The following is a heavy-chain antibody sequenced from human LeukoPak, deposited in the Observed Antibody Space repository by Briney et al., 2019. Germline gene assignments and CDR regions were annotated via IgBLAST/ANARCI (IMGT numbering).Heavy chain of an antibody. V-gene: IGHV5-51*01. J-gene: IGHJ4*02. D-gene: IGHD3-9*01. CDR2: IYPGDSDT. Sequence: GASLQISCKGSGSSFTSYWIGWVRQMPGKGLEWMGNIYPGDSDTRYSPSFQGQVTISADKSISTAYLQWSSLKASDTAMYYCARRRGSGRYFDWIDYWGQGTLVTVSS. CDR1: GSSFTSYW. CDR3: ARRRGSGRYFDWIDY.